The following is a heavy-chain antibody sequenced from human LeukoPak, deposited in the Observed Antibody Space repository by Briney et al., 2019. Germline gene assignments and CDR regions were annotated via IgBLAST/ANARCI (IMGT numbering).Heavy chain of an antibody. Sequence: ASVKVSCKASGYTFTGHHMHWVRQAPGQGLEWMGWIKPDSGDTNYAQRFHGRVTMTRDKSITTAYMELSRVRYDDTAVYYCARAWEESTGNYDAFDIWGQGTMVTVSS. CDR3: ARAWEESTGNYDAFDI. J-gene: IGHJ3*02. CDR1: GYTFTGHH. V-gene: IGHV1-2*02. D-gene: IGHD1-1*01. CDR2: IKPDSGDT.